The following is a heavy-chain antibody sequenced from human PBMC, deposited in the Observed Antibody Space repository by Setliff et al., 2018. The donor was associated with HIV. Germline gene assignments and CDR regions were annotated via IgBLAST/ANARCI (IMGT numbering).Heavy chain of an antibody. Sequence: ASVKVSCKASGYPFSNYGISWVRQAPGLGLEWMGWISGYNGKTDFAQKFQDRVIVTTDTSTNTVYMEVMRLTSDDTAVYFCAREGVATPDEEGYYFDQWGQGTLVPSPQ. J-gene: IGHJ4*02. CDR1: GYPFSNYG. CDR3: AREGVATPDEEGYYFDQ. V-gene: IGHV1-18*01. CDR2: ISGYNGKT.